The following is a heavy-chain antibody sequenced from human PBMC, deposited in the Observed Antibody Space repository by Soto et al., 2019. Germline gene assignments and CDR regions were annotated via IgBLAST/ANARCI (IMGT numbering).Heavy chain of an antibody. Sequence: QVQLQESGPGLVKPSETLSLTCAVSAGSMNSDDWGWIRQPPGMGLEWLGYIYYRGITSYNPSLKSRVTISIDTSKIQFSLKLRSVTVADTAVYYCARRRGATGDFDSWGQGTLVSVSS. D-gene: IGHD7-27*01. CDR2: IYYRGIT. J-gene: IGHJ4*02. CDR3: ARRRGATGDFDS. CDR1: AGSMNSDD. V-gene: IGHV4-59*01.